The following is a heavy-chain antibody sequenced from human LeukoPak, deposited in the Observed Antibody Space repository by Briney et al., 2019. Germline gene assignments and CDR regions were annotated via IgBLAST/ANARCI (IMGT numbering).Heavy chain of an antibody. D-gene: IGHD3-22*01. CDR1: GYTFTSYY. V-gene: IGHV1-46*01. CDR3: ARVFGSYYYDSSGYRMGDY. CDR2: INPSGGST. J-gene: IGHJ4*02. Sequence: ASVKVSCKASGYTFTSYYTHWVRQAPGQGLEWMGIINPSGGSTTYAQKFQGRVTMTRDTSTSTVYMELSSLRSEDTAVYYCARVFGSYYYDSSGYRMGDYWGQGTLVTVSS.